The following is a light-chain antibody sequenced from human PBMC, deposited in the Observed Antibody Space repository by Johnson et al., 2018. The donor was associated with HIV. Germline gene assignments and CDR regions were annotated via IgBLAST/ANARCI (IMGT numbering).Light chain of an antibody. V-gene: IGLV1-51*02. CDR2: ENN. J-gene: IGLJ1*01. CDR1: SSNIGNNY. CDR3: GTWDSSLGYV. Sequence: QSVLTQPPSVSAAPGQKVTISCSGSSSNIGNNYVSWYQQLPGTAPKLLIYENNKRPSGIPDRFSGSKSGTSATLGITGLQNGDEADYYCGTWDSSLGYVFGTGTKVTVL.